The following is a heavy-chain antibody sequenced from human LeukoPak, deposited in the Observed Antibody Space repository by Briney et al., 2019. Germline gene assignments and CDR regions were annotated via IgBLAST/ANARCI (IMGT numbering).Heavy chain of an antibody. CDR2: INSDGSST. Sequence: GGSLRLSCAASGFTFSTYWMHWVRQAPGKGLVWVSRINSDGSSTSYADSVKGRFTISRDNAKNSLYLQMNSLRAEDTAVYYRAELGITMIGGVWGKGTTVTISS. J-gene: IGHJ6*04. V-gene: IGHV3-74*01. D-gene: IGHD3-10*02. CDR3: AELGITMIGGV. CDR1: GFTFSTYW.